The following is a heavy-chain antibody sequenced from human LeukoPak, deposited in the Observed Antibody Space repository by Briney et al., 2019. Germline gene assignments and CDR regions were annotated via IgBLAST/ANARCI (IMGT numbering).Heavy chain of an antibody. D-gene: IGHD3-10*01. CDR1: GFTFSSYS. J-gene: IGHJ4*02. V-gene: IGHV3-21*01. CDR3: ARYYYGSGSSSRGSDY. CDR2: ISSSSSYI. Sequence: GGSLRLSCAASGFTFSSYSMNWVRQAPGKGLEWVSSISSSSSYIYYADSVKGRFTISRDNAKNSLYLQMNSLRAEDTAVYYCARYYYGSGSSSRGSDYWGRGTLVTVSS.